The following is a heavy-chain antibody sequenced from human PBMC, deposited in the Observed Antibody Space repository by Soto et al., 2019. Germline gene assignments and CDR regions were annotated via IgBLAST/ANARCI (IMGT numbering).Heavy chain of an antibody. CDR3: ARYDARYNWYDP. D-gene: IGHD1-1*01. CDR1: GYKVSTWHNFTSYW. Sequence: GESLKISCMGSGYKVSTWHNFTSYWIAWVRQMPGEGLEWMGIIYPGDSDTRYSPSFQGQVTISADKSISTAYLQWSSLKASDTAMYYCARYDARYNWYDPWGQGTLVTVSS. V-gene: IGHV5-51*01. CDR2: IYPGDSDT. J-gene: IGHJ5*02.